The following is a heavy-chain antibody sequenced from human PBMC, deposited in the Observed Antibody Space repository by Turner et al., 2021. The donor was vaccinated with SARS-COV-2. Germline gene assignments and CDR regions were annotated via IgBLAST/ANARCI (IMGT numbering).Heavy chain of an antibody. V-gene: IGHV4-4*02. D-gene: IGHD2-21*01. CDR1: GGHFSSANW. CDR3: ARGGGYCLDF. Sequence: SLTCTVSGGHFSSANWWNWVRQAPGKGLEWIGEIHHYAGTNYNPSLKSRVSISLDNSKSQFSLNLNSATSADTAVYYCARGGGYCLDFWGQGFLVTVSS. J-gene: IGHJ4*02. CDR2: IHHYAGT.